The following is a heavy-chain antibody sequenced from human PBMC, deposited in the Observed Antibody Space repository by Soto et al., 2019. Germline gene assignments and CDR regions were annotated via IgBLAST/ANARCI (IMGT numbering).Heavy chain of an antibody. D-gene: IGHD3-22*01. J-gene: IGHJ4*02. CDR1: GFTFSSYG. CDR2: ISYDGSNK. V-gene: IGHV3-30*18. Sequence: QVQLVESGGGVVQPGRSLRLSCAASGFTFSSYGMHWVRQAPGKGLEWVAVISYDGSNKYYADSVKGRFTISRDNSKNTLYLQMNSLRAEDTAVYYCAKDQYYYDSSGPIAPPSDWGQGTLVTVSS. CDR3: AKDQYYYDSSGPIAPPSD.